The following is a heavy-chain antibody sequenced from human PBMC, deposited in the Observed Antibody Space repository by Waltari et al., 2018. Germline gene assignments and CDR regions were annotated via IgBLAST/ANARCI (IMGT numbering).Heavy chain of an antibody. CDR1: GFPISGFW. CDR2: IGPDGSDK. J-gene: IGHJ4*02. D-gene: IGHD1-1*01. CDR3: VGWNDPINS. V-gene: IGHV3-7*01. Sequence: EAQLVQSGGGLVQPGGSLTLSCAAAGFPISGFWMTWIRQAPGQGLQWVAHIGPDGSDKYYVDSVKGRFTISRDNAENSLLLQMSSLRVEDTALYYCVGWNDPINSWGQGTLVAVSS.